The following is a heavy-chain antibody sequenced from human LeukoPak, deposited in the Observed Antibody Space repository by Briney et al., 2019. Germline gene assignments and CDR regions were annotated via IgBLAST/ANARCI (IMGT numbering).Heavy chain of an antibody. CDR3: AELGITMIGGV. CDR2: LSHSGANT. D-gene: IGHD3-10*02. J-gene: IGHJ6*04. V-gene: IGHV3-23*01. CDR1: GFTFNNFA. Sequence: HPGGSLRLSCAASGFTFNNFAMNWVRQAPGKGLEWVSSLSHSGANTYYGDSARGRFTISRDNAKNTLFLQMNSLRAEDTAVYYCAELGITMIGGVWGKGTTVTISS.